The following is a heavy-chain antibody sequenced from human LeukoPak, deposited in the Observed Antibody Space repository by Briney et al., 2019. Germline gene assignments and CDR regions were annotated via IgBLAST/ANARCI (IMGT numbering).Heavy chain of an antibody. Sequence: SETLSLTCTVSGGSISSYYWSWIRQPAGKGLEWIGRIYTSGSTNYNPSLKSRVTMSVDTSKNQFSLKLSSVTAADTAVYYCARGGRVAAGNNWFDPWGQETRVTVSS. CDR1: GGSISSYY. CDR2: IYTSGST. D-gene: IGHD6-13*01. V-gene: IGHV4-4*07. J-gene: IGHJ5*02. CDR3: ARGGRVAAGNNWFDP.